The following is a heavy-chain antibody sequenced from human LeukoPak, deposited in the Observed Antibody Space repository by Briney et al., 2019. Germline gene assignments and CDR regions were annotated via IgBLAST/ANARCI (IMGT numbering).Heavy chain of an antibody. CDR3: ARSVYGLSNYMDV. D-gene: IGHD2/OR15-2a*01. CDR1: GGSISSSSYY. CDR2: IYYSGST. J-gene: IGHJ6*03. V-gene: IGHV4-39*01. Sequence: SETLSLTCTVSGGSISSSSYYWGWIRQPPGKGLEWIGSIYYSGSTYYNPSLKSRVTISVDTSKNQFSLKLSSVTAADTAVYYCARSVYGLSNYMDVWGKGTTVTVSS.